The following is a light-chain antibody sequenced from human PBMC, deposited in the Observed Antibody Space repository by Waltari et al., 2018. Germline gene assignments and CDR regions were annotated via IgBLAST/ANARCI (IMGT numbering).Light chain of an antibody. Sequence: QAVLTQPSSLSASPGASASLTCTLRSDINIGAYRIYWYQQKPGSPPQYLLRYKSDSDKKQGSGVPSRCSGSKDASANAGILLISGLQSEDEADYYCMIWHSSAWVFGGGTKLTVL. V-gene: IGLV5-45*03. CDR3: MIWHSSAWV. CDR2: YKSDSDK. CDR1: SDINIGAYR. J-gene: IGLJ3*02.